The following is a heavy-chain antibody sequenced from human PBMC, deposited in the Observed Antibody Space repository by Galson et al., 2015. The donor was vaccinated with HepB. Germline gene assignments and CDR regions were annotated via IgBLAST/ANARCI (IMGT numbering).Heavy chain of an antibody. D-gene: IGHD3-3*01. J-gene: IGHJ6*02. Sequence: SVKVSCKASGYIFTDYYLHWLRQAPGQGLEWMGWINPDSGDTYYAQNFLGRVTMTRDTSITTAYMDLSRLRSDDTAVYFCARDLGYYGSNDLDVWGQETTVTVSS. CDR1: GYIFTDYY. V-gene: IGHV1-2*02. CDR2: INPDSGDT. CDR3: ARDLGYYGSNDLDV.